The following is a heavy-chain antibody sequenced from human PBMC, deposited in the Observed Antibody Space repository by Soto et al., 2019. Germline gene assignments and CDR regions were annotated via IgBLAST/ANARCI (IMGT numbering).Heavy chain of an antibody. J-gene: IGHJ6*02. CDR3: ARVLDSSFNYYYGMDV. V-gene: IGHV4-30-4*01. D-gene: IGHD6-6*01. CDR2: IYYSGST. CDR1: GGSISSGDYY. Sequence: LSLTCTVSGGSISSGDYYWSWIRQPPGKGLEWIGYIYYSGSTYYNPSLKSRVTISVDTSKNQFSLKLSSVTAADTAVYYCARVLDSSFNYYYGMDVWGQGTTVTVSS.